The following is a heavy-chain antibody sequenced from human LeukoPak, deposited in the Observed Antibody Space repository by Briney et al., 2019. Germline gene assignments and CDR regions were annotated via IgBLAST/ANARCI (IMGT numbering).Heavy chain of an antibody. Sequence: PGGSLRLSCAASGFTFSSYAMSWVRQAPGKGLEWVSGISWNSDFIVYGDSVKGRFTISRDNAKNSLYLQMNSLRAEDTALYYCVKSHGAGRYYPLEYWGQGTLLTVSS. V-gene: IGHV3-9*01. CDR2: ISWNSDFI. CDR1: GFTFSSYA. J-gene: IGHJ4*02. D-gene: IGHD3-10*01. CDR3: VKSHGAGRYYPLEY.